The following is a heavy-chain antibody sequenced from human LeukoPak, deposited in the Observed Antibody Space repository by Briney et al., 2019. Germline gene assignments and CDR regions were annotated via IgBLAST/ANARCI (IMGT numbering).Heavy chain of an antibody. V-gene: IGHV3-33*08. J-gene: IGHJ3*02. CDR1: ELTLSDHY. Sequence: QSGGSLRLSCAASELTLSDHYMDWVRQAPGKGLEWVAVIWYDGSNKYYADSVKGRITISRDNSKNTLYLQMNSLRAEDTAVYYCARDLSLGAFDIWGQGTMVTVSS. CDR2: IWYDGSNK. CDR3: ARDLSLGAFDI. D-gene: IGHD2/OR15-2a*01.